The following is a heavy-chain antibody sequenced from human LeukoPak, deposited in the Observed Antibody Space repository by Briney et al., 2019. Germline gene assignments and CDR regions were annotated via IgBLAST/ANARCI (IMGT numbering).Heavy chain of an antibody. D-gene: IGHD4-17*01. Sequence: PGGSLRLSCTASGFTFGDYAMSWVRQAPGKGLEWVGFIRSKAYGGTTEYAASVKGRFTISRDDSKSIAYLQMNSLRAEDTAVYYCAKDRYGDYVGPFDYWGQGTLVTVSS. J-gene: IGHJ4*02. CDR1: GFTFGDYA. CDR2: IRSKAYGGTT. CDR3: AKDRYGDYVGPFDY. V-gene: IGHV3-49*04.